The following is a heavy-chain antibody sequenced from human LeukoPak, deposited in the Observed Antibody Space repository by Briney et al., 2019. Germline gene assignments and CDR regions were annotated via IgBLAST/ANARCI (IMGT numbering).Heavy chain of an antibody. CDR2: ISSCNNYI. V-gene: IGHV3-21*01. Sequence: GGSLRLSCAASGFTFSRYNMNWVRQAPGKRLEWVSSISSCNNYIYYADSVKGRFTISRDNAKNSLYLQMNSLRAEDTAVYHCARYLSGWPIDYWGQGTLVTVSS. CDR3: ARYLSGWPIDY. D-gene: IGHD6-19*01. CDR1: GFTFSRYN. J-gene: IGHJ4*02.